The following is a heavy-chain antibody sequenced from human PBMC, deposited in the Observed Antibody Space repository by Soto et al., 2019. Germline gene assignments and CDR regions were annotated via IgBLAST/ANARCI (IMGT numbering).Heavy chain of an antibody. V-gene: IGHV3-74*01. CDR3: LRDQRHWNEFADQ. J-gene: IGHJ4*02. D-gene: IGHD1-1*01. Sequence: VQLVESGGGLVQPGGSLRLSCAASGFASGSYWMHWARQAPGKGLVWVSRISQDGAIATQADSVKGRFTISRDNAKNTLFLQMTSLRADDTAVYYCLRDQRHWNEFADQWGQGTLVTVSS. CDR2: ISQDGAIA. CDR1: GFASGSYW.